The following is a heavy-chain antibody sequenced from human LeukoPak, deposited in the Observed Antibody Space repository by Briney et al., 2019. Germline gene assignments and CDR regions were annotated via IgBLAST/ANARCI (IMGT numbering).Heavy chain of an antibody. Sequence: SVKISCKASGGTFSSYAISWVRQAPGRGLEWMGGIIPIFGTANYAQKFQGRVTITADESTSTAYMELSSLRSEDTAVYYCASSSGSYYTPYFDYWGQGTLVTVSS. V-gene: IGHV1-69*13. D-gene: IGHD3-10*01. CDR1: GGTFSSYA. CDR3: ASSSGSYYTPYFDY. J-gene: IGHJ4*02. CDR2: IIPIFGTA.